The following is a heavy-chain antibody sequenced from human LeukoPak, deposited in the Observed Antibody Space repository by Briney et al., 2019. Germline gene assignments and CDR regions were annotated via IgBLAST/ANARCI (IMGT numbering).Heavy chain of an antibody. V-gene: IGHV4-34*01. CDR3: ARRSWYIYWFDP. CDR2: INHSGST. D-gene: IGHD6-13*01. J-gene: IGHJ5*02. Sequence: SETLSLTCAVYGGSFSGYYWSWIRQPPGKGLEWIGEINHSGSTNYNPSLKSRVTISVDTSKNQFSLKLSSVTAADTAVYYCARRSWYIYWFDPWGRGTLVTVSS. CDR1: GGSFSGYY.